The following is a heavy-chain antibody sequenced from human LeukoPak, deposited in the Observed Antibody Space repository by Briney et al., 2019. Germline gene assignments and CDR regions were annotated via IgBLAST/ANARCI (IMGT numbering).Heavy chain of an antibody. CDR1: GYTFTTYA. J-gene: IGHJ5*02. CDR3: ARLVAAGGSGSSDP. Sequence: ASVKVSCKASGYTFTTYAMNWVRQAPGQGLEWMGWINTYTGNPAYAQDFTGRFVFSLDTSVSTAYLQIYSLKAEDTAVYYCARLVAAGGSGSSDPWGQGTLVTVSS. CDR2: INTYTGNP. V-gene: IGHV7-4-1*01. D-gene: IGHD6-13*01.